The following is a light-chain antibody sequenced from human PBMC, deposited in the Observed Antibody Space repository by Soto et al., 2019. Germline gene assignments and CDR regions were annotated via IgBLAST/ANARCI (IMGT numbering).Light chain of an antibody. Sequence: DIAMTQSPDSLAVSLGERATINCKSSQSILYRLNNKNFLAWYQQKPGQPPKLLIYWASTRESGVPDRFSGSDSGTDFTLTISSLQAEDVAVYYCHQYYSAPYTFGQGTKLEIK. V-gene: IGKV4-1*01. CDR3: HQYYSAPYT. J-gene: IGKJ2*01. CDR1: QSILYRLNNKNF. CDR2: WAS.